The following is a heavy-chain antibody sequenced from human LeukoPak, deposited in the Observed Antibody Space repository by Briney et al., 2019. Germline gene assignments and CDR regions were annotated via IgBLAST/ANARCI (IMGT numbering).Heavy chain of an antibody. CDR2: INTNTGNP. J-gene: IGHJ4*02. CDR1: GYTFSSYA. CDR3: ARELNYDFWSGYAFDY. D-gene: IGHD3-3*01. V-gene: IGHV7-4-1*02. Sequence: GASVKVSCKASGYTFSSYAMNWVRQAPGQGLEWMGWINTNTGNPTYAQGFTGRFVFSLDTSVSTAYLQISSLKAEDTAVYYCARELNYDFWSGYAFDYWGQGTLVTVSS.